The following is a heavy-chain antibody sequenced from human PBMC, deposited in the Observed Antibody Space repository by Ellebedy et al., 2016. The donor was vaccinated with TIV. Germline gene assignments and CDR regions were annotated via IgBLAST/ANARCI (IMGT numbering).Heavy chain of an antibody. Sequence: AASVKVSCKASGYRFTSYGISWVRHAPGQGLEWMGWISAYNGNTNYAQNLQGRVTMTTDTSTSTAYMELRSLRSDDTAVYYCARDSGSYFFYWGQGTLVTVSS. CDR1: GYRFTSYG. D-gene: IGHD1-26*01. V-gene: IGHV1-18*01. CDR2: ISAYNGNT. J-gene: IGHJ4*02. CDR3: ARDSGSYFFY.